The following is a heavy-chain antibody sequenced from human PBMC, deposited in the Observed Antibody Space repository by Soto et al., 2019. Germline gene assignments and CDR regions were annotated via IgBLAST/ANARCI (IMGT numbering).Heavy chain of an antibody. CDR2: IIPIFGTA. CDR3: ASWYSSGWSVRHHAFDI. Sequence: GSSVKVSCKASGGPFSSYAISWVRQAPGQGLEWMGGIIPIFGTANYAQKFQGRVTITADKSTSTAYMELSSLRSEDTAVYYCASWYSSGWSVRHHAFDIWGPVPQVT. V-gene: IGHV1-69*06. CDR1: GGPFSSYA. D-gene: IGHD6-19*01. J-gene: IGHJ3*02.